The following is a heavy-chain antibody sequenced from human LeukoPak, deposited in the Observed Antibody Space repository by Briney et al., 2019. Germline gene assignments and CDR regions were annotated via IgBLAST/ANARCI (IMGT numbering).Heavy chain of an antibody. D-gene: IGHD1/OR15-1a*01. Sequence: GGSLRLSCAPSRFTFCDDSRNCGRQAPGKGVEWVASVNTVSSYIYYADSMRGRFTISRDNAKNSLFLQMNSLRAGDTRVYYCARLRRNSDRRDFFYYYDHWGQGTLVPVSS. CDR3: ARLRRNSDRRDFFYYYDH. J-gene: IGHJ4*02. V-gene: IGHV3-21*01. CDR1: RFTFCDDS. CDR2: VNTVSSYI.